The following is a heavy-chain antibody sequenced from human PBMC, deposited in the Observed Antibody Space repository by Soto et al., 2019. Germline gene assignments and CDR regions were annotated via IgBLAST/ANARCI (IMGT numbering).Heavy chain of an antibody. V-gene: IGHV3-30*03. J-gene: IGHJ6*02. CDR1: GFSFSSYG. CDR2: TTYDGGIK. Sequence: QGQLVESGGGVVQPGRSLRLSCAASGFSFSSYGMEWVRLAPGKGLEWVAATTYDGGIKHYVDSAKGRFTISRDNSKNTRYLKMNSLRVEDTATYYRAGARESPSFYSGLNFWGQGTTVTVSS. D-gene: IGHD2-15*01. CDR3: AGARESPSFYSGLNF.